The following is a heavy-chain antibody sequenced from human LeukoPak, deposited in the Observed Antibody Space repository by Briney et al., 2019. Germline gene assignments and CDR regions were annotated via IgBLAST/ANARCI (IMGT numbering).Heavy chain of an antibody. J-gene: IGHJ4*02. V-gene: IGHV1-46*01. CDR3: AGVGSCSGASCYRFDY. CDR2: INLSGGST. CDR1: GYTFTGHY. D-gene: IGHD2-15*01. Sequence: ASVKVSRKASGYTFTGHYMHWVRQAPGQGLEWMGIINLSGGSTSYGQKFRGRVTMTRDTSTSTVNMELSSLRSEDTAVYYCAGVGSCSGASCYRFDYWGQGTLVTVSS.